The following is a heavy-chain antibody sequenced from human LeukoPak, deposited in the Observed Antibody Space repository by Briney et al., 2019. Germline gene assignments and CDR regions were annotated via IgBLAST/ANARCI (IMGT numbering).Heavy chain of an antibody. V-gene: IGHV1-18*01. D-gene: IGHD3-16*02. Sequence: ASVKVSCKASGYTFTSYGISWVRQAPGQGLEWMGWISAYNGNTNYAQKLQGRVTMTTDTSTSTAYMELRSLRSDDTAVYYCARIKENYDYVWGSYRFDYWGQGTLVTVSS. CDR2: ISAYNGNT. CDR3: ARIKENYDYVWGSYRFDY. CDR1: GYTFTSYG. J-gene: IGHJ4*02.